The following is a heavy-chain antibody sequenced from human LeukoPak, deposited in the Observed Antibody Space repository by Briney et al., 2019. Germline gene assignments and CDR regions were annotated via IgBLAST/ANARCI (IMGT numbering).Heavy chain of an antibody. J-gene: IGHJ4*02. CDR1: GGSISSHF. Sequence: SETLSLTCTVSGGSISSHFWSWIRLPPGKGLEWIGYFSDRGGPNYNPSLKSRVTILGDTSKNQVSLKLRSVTAADTAIYYCARDYDYFDYWGQGTQVTVSS. V-gene: IGHV4-59*11. D-gene: IGHD3-16*01. CDR3: ARDYDYFDY. CDR2: FSDRGGP.